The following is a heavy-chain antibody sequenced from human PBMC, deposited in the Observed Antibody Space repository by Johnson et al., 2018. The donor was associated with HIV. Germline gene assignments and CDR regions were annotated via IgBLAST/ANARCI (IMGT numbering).Heavy chain of an antibody. Sequence: QVQLVESGGGLVQPGGSLRLSCAASDFTVGSIYMSWVRQAPGKGLEWVAVISYDGSNKYYADSVKGRFTISRDNSKNTLYLQMNSLRAEDTAVYYCARPLGPPLWHDAFDIWGQGTMVTVSS. CDR1: DFTVGSIY. J-gene: IGHJ3*02. CDR3: ARPLGPPLWHDAFDI. CDR2: ISYDGSNK. V-gene: IGHV3-30-3*01. D-gene: IGHD3-16*01.